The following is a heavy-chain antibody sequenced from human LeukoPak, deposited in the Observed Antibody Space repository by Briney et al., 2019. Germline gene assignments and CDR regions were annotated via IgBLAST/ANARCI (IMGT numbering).Heavy chain of an antibody. D-gene: IGHD2-15*01. CDR2: IIPILGIA. V-gene: IGHV1-69*04. Sequence: SVKVSCKASGGTFSSYAISWVRQAPGQGLEWMGRIIPILGIANYAQKFQGRVTITADKSTSTAYMELSSLRSEDTAVYYCARGRAGYCSGGSCQTFDPWGQGTLVTVSS. J-gene: IGHJ5*02. CDR3: ARGRAGYCSGGSCQTFDP. CDR1: GGTFSSYA.